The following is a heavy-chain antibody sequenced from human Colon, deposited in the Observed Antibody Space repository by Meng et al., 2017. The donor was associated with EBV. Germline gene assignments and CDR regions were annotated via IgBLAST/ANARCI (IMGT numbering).Heavy chain of an antibody. CDR2: IHYKGTN. CDR3: ARGNWALL. V-gene: IGHV4-39*07. Sequence: QLQLQESGPGLVKPSETLSLNCTVSGGSISSSSSYWAWVRQPPGKGLEWIGAIHYKGTNFYNPSLKSRVTMSVDTSKNQFSLKMTSVTAADTAVYYCARGNWALLWGQGTLVTVSS. D-gene: IGHD1-26*01. CDR1: GGSISSSSSY. J-gene: IGHJ4*02.